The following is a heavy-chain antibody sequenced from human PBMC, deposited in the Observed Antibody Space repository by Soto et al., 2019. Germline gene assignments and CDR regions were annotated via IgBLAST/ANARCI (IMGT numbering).Heavy chain of an antibody. CDR1: GFSFSTYW. CDR3: AKAPLRSCSGAVCYCHDA. J-gene: IGHJ5*02. D-gene: IGHD2-15*01. CDR2: INTDGSST. V-gene: IGHV3-74*01. Sequence: PGGSLRLSCAASGFSFSTYWMHWVRQAPGKGLVWVSRINTDGSSTNYADSVKGRFTISRDNAKNTLYLQMNSLRVEDTAVYYCAKAPLRSCSGAVCYCHDAWGLGTLVTVSS.